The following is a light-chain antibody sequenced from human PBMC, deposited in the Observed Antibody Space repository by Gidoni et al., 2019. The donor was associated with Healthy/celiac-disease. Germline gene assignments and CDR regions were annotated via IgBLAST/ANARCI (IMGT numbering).Light chain of an antibody. V-gene: IGKV3-11*01. CDR2: DAS. Sequence: EIGWTRYPAPLSLSPGERATLSCRASQSVSSYLAWYQQKPGQAPRLLIYDASNRATGIPARFSGSGSGTDFTLTISSLEPEDFAVYYCQQRSNWPLTFGGGTKVEIK. J-gene: IGKJ4*01. CDR3: QQRSNWPLT. CDR1: QSVSSY.